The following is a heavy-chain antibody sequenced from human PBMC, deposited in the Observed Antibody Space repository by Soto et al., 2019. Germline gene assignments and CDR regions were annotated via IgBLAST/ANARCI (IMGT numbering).Heavy chain of an antibody. CDR2: IYYTGSTT. CDR3: VRHSGYSSSWGEFDP. Sequence: PSETLSLTCNVSGGSIGRSSYYWAWNRQSPGKGLEWIGGIYYTGSTTYYNPSLKSRVTISVDRAKNQFSLKLTSVTAADTAMYYCVRHSGYSSSWGEFDPWGQGTLVTVSS. CDR1: GGSIGRSSYY. V-gene: IGHV4-39*01. J-gene: IGHJ5*02. D-gene: IGHD5-18*01.